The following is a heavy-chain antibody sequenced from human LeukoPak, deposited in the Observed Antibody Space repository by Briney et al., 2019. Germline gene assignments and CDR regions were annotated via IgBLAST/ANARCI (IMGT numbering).Heavy chain of an antibody. CDR2: INPNSGGT. CDR1: GYTFTSYG. CDR3: ARDWTGYAFDI. V-gene: IGHV1-2*02. Sequence: ASVKVSCKASGYTFTSYGISWVRQAPGQGLEWMGWINPNSGGTNYAQKFQGRVTMTRDTSISTAYMELSRLRSDDTAVYYCARDWTGYAFDIWGQGTMVTVSS. D-gene: IGHD3/OR15-3a*01. J-gene: IGHJ3*02.